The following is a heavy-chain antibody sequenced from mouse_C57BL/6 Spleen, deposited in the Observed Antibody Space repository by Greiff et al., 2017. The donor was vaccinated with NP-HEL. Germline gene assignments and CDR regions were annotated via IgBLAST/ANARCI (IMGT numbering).Heavy chain of an antibody. CDR3: ARAYYYGSSYFDY. CDR1: GFTFTDYY. V-gene: IGHV7-3*01. D-gene: IGHD1-1*01. CDR2: IRHKANGYTT. J-gene: IGHJ2*01. Sequence: EVMLVESGGGLVQPGGSLSLSCAASGFTFTDYYMSWVRQPPGKALEWLGFIRHKANGYTTEYSASVKGRFTISRDNSQSILYLQRNALRAEDSATYYCARAYYYGSSYFDYWGQGTTLTVSS.